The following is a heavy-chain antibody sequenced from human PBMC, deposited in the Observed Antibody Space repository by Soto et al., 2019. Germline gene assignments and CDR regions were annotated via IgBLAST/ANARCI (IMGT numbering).Heavy chain of an antibody. CDR2: ISTSGNV. CDR1: GGSLTKYY. D-gene: IGHD3-3*01. J-gene: IGHJ4*02. Sequence: LSLTCTVSGGSLTKYYWSWIRQPAGKGLEWIGRISTSGNVVSKASLRSRLTMSVDTSKNQFSLRLTSVTAADTAVYYCAKDNNDFWSLYPLAFDYWGQGALVTVSS. V-gene: IGHV4-4*07. CDR3: AKDNNDFWSLYPLAFDY.